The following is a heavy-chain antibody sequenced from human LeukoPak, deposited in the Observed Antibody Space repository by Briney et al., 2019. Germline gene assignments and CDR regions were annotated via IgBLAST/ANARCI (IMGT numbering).Heavy chain of an antibody. J-gene: IGHJ4*02. CDR2: INTDGSST. CDR1: GFTFSSYW. D-gene: IGHD3-10*01. Sequence: PGGSLRLSCAASGFTFSSYWMHWVRQAPGKGLVWVSRINTDGSSTSYADSVKGRFTISRDNSRNTLYLQMNSLRAEDAAVYYCAKADTYYYGSGSPNSFDYWGQGTLVTVSS. V-gene: IGHV3-74*01. CDR3: AKADTYYYGSGSPNSFDY.